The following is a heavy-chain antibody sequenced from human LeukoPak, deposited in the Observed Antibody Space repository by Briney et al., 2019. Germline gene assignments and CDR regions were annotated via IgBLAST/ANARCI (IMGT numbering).Heavy chain of an antibody. D-gene: IGHD6-6*01. J-gene: IGHJ4*02. CDR1: GGSISSYY. V-gene: IGHV4-4*07. Sequence: SETPSLTCTVSGGSISSYYWSWLRQPAGKGLDGIGRIYTSGSTIYNLSLKSRVTMSVDASKNQSSLKLSSVTAADTAVYYCARDLEQLVGAFDYWGQGTLVTVSS. CDR2: IYTSGST. CDR3: ARDLEQLVGAFDY.